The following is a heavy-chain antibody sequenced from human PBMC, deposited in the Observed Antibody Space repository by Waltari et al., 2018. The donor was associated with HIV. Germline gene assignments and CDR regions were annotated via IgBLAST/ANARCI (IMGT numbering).Heavy chain of an antibody. Sequence: QVQLQESGPGLVKPSETLSLTCTVSGGSISSYSWSWIRQPPGKGLEWIGYIYYSGSTNYNPSLKSRVTISVDTSKNQFSLKLSSVTAADTAVYYCARELVGAIDYWGQGTLVTVSS. CDR2: IYYSGST. CDR1: GGSISSYS. J-gene: IGHJ4*02. V-gene: IGHV4-59*01. CDR3: ARELVGAIDY. D-gene: IGHD1-26*01.